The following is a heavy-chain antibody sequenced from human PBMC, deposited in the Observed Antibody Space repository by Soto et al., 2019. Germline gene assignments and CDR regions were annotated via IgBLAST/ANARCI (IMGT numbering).Heavy chain of an antibody. CDR2: ISGSGGST. CDR1: GFTFSSYA. J-gene: IGHJ6*02. D-gene: IGHD3-9*01. Sequence: GSLRLSCAASGFTFSSYAMSWVLQAPGKGLEWVSAISGSGGSTYYADSVKGRFAISRDNSKNTLYLQMNSLRAEDTAVYYCAKDGTVLRYFDWSASYGMDVWGQGTTVTVSS. V-gene: IGHV3-23*01. CDR3: AKDGTVLRYFDWSASYGMDV.